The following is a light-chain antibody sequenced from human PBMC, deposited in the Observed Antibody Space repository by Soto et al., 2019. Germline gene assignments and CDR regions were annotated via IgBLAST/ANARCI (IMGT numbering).Light chain of an antibody. J-gene: IGKJ4*01. CDR2: AAS. Sequence: DIQLTQSPSFLSASVGDRVTITCRASQGIISHLAWYQQKAGKAPKLLIYAASTLQRGVPSRFSGSGSGTEFTLTIRGLQTEDFATYYCQQLNSYPVTFGGGTKVAIK. V-gene: IGKV1-9*01. CDR1: QGIISH. CDR3: QQLNSYPVT.